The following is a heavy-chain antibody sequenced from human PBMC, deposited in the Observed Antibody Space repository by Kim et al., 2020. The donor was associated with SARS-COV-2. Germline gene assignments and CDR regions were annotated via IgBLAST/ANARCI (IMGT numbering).Heavy chain of an antibody. D-gene: IGHD3-9*01. CDR3: AREAITIFWGWFDP. CDR2: ISGSGSKI. J-gene: IGHJ5*02. CDR1: RFTFSDYH. V-gene: IGHV3-11*01. Sequence: GGSLRLSCAASRFTFSDYHMSWIRQAPGKGLEWVAYISGSGSKIYYGDSVKGRFTISRDNAKNSLYLQMNSLRAEDTAVYYCAREAITIFWGWFDPWGQGTLVTVSS.